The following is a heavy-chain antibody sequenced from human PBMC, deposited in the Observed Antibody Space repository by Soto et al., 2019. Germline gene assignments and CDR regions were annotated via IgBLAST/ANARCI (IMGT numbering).Heavy chain of an antibody. CDR2: INHSGST. J-gene: IGHJ4*02. V-gene: IGHV4-34*01. D-gene: IGHD3-22*01. CDR1: GGSFSGYY. Sequence: QVQLQQWGAGLLKPSETLSLTCAVYGGSFSGYYWSWIRQPPGKGLEWIGEINHSGSTNYNPSLKSRVTISVDTSKNQFSLKLSSVTAADTAVYYCARGALTYYYDSSGYYAGWGQGTLVTVSS. CDR3: ARGALTYYYDSSGYYAG.